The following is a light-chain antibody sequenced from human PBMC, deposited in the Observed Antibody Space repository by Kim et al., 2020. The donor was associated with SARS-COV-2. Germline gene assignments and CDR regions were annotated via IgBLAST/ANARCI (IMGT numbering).Light chain of an antibody. Sequence: IVMTQTPDSLAVSLGERATINCKSSQSVLYSSNNKNYLAWYQQKPGQPPKLLIYWASTRESGVPYRFSGSGSGTDFTLTISSLQAEDVAVYYCQQYYSTPRTFGQGTKLEI. CDR2: WAS. CDR1: QSVLYSSNNKNY. V-gene: IGKV4-1*01. CDR3: QQYYSTPRT. J-gene: IGKJ2*01.